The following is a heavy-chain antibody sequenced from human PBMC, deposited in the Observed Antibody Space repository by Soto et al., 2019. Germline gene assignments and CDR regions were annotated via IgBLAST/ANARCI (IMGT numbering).Heavy chain of an antibody. CDR3: ARFTHYDFWSASYYYYGMDV. D-gene: IGHD3-3*01. V-gene: IGHV1-2*02. Sequence: QVQLVQSGAEVKKPGASVKVSCKASGYTFTGYYMHWVRQAPGQGLEWMGWINPNSGGTNYAQKFQGRVTRTRDTSINTDYMELSRLRADDTAVYYCARFTHYDFWSASYYYYGMDVWGQGTTVTVSS. J-gene: IGHJ6*02. CDR2: INPNSGGT. CDR1: GYTFTGYY.